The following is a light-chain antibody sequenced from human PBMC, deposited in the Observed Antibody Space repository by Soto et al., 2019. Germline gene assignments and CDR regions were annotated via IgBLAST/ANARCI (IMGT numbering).Light chain of an antibody. CDR1: QRVASN. CDR2: GAS. Sequence: EIVMTQSPATLTVSPGERATLSCRASQRVASNLAWYQQKPGQAPRLLVYGASTRATDAPPRFRGSGSGTEFSLTISSLQSEDFATYFCQQYSSWPRTFGQGSRVEIK. V-gene: IGKV3-15*01. CDR3: QQYSSWPRT. J-gene: IGKJ1*01.